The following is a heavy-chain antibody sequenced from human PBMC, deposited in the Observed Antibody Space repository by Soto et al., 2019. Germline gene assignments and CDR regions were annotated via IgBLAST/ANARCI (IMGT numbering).Heavy chain of an antibody. Sequence: PSETLSLTCTVSGGSISSGDYYWSWIRHPPGKGLEWIGYIYYSGSTYYNPSLKSRVTISVDTSKNQFSLKLSSVTAADTAVYYCARVIRILTGYHRSHLFDYWGQGTLVTVSS. CDR3: ARVIRILTGYHRSHLFDY. CDR1: GGSISSGDYY. CDR2: IYYSGST. V-gene: IGHV4-30-4*01. D-gene: IGHD3-9*01. J-gene: IGHJ4*02.